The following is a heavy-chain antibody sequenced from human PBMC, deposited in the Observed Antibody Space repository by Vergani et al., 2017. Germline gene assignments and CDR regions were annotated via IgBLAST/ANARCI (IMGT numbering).Heavy chain of an antibody. CDR2: IIPIFGTA. CDR1: GGTFSSYA. J-gene: IGHJ6*03. CDR3: PRVGRHEGFAELSTLDSDYDMDV. V-gene: IGHV1-69*01. Sequence: QVQLVQSGAEVKKPGSSVKVSCKASGGTFSSYAISWVRQAPGQGLEWMGGIIPIFGTANYAQKFQGRVTITADESTSTAYMELSSLRSEDTAVYYCPRVGRHEGFAELSTLDSDYDMDVWGKGTTVRLL. D-gene: IGHD3-10*01.